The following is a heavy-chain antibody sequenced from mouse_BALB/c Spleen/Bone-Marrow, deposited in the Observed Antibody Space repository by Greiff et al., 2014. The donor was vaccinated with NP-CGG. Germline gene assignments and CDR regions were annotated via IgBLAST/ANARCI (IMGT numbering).Heavy chain of an antibody. CDR3: ARKGYTGYFDV. D-gene: IGHD2-2*01. V-gene: IGHV2-2*02. CDR1: GFSLTTYG. CDR2: IWSSGGT. J-gene: IGHJ1*01. Sequence: VMLVESGPGLVKPSQSLSITCTVSGFSLTTYGLYWVRQSPGKGLVWLGVIWSSGGTDYNAAFISRLIITKDNSKSQVFFKMNSLQTNDTAMYYCARKGYTGYFDVWGAGTTVTVSS.